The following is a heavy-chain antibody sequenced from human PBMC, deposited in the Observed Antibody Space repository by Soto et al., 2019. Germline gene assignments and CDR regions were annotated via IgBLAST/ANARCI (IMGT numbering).Heavy chain of an antibody. CDR1: GDSIMGNYYS. Sequence: HLQLQESGSGLVKASQTLSLTCAVSGDSIMGNYYSWSWIRQPPGEVMELIGFFYHDGTTFYIPSFKRQVIISVDKSHNQFSRMLSSVTAADTAVYYWARVRGRGWYPLDYWGQGILVTVSS. D-gene: IGHD2-15*01. CDR2: FYHDGTT. CDR3: ARVRGRGWYPLDY. V-gene: IGHV4-30-2*01. J-gene: IGHJ4*02.